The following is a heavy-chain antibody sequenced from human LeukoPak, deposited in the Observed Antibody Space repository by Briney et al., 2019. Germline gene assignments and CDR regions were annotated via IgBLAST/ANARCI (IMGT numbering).Heavy chain of an antibody. CDR3: AIWTSGNY. CDR1: QSTFNGSW. Sequence: EGSLRLSCADSQSTFNGSWMNWVRQAPGKGLEWVANMDPTGSQKRYVDSVRGRFTISKDNPGASLYLDMHSLRAEDTAIYYCAIWTSGNYWGQGTLVTVSS. J-gene: IGHJ4*02. V-gene: IGHV3-7*01. D-gene: IGHD1-1*01. CDR2: MDPTGSQK.